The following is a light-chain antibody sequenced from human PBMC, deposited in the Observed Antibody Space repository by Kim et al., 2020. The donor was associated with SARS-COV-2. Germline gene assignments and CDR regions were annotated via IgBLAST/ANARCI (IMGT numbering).Light chain of an antibody. CDR2: AAS. Sequence: DTQMTQAPSSLSASVGDRVTITCRASQSIGRYLNWYQQKPGKAPMLLIYAASSLQGGVPSRFSDSRSGTDFTLTISSLQPEDFATYYCQQSYRTPYSFGQGTKLEI. CDR1: QSIGRY. V-gene: IGKV1-39*01. CDR3: QQSYRTPYS. J-gene: IGKJ2*01.